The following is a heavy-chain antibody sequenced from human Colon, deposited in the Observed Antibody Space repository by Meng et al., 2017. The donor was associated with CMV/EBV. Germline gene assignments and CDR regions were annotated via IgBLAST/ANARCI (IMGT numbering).Heavy chain of an antibody. Sequence: SLKISCAASGITFNNFRMVWVRQGPGKGLEWVSGISWNGGRVGYADSVKGRFTISRDNAKNSLYLQMNSLRAEDTGFYYCAKDIAMAGVVNGVENWGQGTLVTVSS. J-gene: IGHJ4*02. CDR2: ISWNGGRV. V-gene: IGHV3-9*01. D-gene: IGHD3-3*01. CDR1: GITFNNFR. CDR3: AKDIAMAGVVNGVEN.